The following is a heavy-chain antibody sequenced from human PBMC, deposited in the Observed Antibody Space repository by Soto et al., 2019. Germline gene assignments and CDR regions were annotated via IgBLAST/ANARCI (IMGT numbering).Heavy chain of an antibody. Sequence: EVQLLESGGGLVQPGGSLRLSCAASGFTFSSYAMSWVRQAPGKGLEWVSAISGSGGSTYYADSVKGRFTISRDNSKNTLYLQMNSLRAEDTAVYYCANGGRRPRFVAATAFDPWGQGTLVTVSS. V-gene: IGHV3-23*01. CDR1: GFTFSSYA. CDR3: ANGGRRPRFVAATAFDP. J-gene: IGHJ5*02. D-gene: IGHD2-15*01. CDR2: ISGSGGST.